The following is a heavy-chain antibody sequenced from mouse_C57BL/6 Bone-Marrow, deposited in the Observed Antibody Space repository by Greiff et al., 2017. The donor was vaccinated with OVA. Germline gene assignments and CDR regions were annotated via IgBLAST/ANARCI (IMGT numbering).Heavy chain of an antibody. CDR3: ARPYSSGYVYFDY. J-gene: IGHJ2*01. CDR2: IYPGDGDT. V-gene: IGHV1-80*01. D-gene: IGHD3-2*02. Sequence: VKLMESGAELVKPGASVKISCKASGYAFSSYWMNWVKQRPGKGLEWIGQIYPGDGDTNYNGKFKGKATLTADKSSSTAYMQLSSLTSEDSAVYFCARPYSSGYVYFDYWGQGTTLTVSS. CDR1: GYAFSSYW.